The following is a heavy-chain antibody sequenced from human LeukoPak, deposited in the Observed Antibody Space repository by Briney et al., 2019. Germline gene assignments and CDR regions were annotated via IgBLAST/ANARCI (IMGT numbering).Heavy chain of an antibody. V-gene: IGHV1-2*02. CDR2: MNPNSGGT. Sequence: ASVKVSCKASGYSFTSYDINWVRQATGQGLEWMGWMNPNSGGTNYAQKFQGRVTMTRDTSISTAYMELSRLAFDHRAVYYCAVAVAGTFLFDYRGQGTLVTVSS. CDR1: GYSFTSYD. CDR3: AVAVAGTFLFDY. D-gene: IGHD6-19*01. J-gene: IGHJ4*02.